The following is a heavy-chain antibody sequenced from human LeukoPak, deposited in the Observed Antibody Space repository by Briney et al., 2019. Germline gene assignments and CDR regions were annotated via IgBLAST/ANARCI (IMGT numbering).Heavy chain of an antibody. CDR1: GGSVNSGSYY. J-gene: IGHJ4*02. CDR3: ARDNIAAAGTSVY. D-gene: IGHD6-13*01. CDR2: IYDDGIA. V-gene: IGHV4-61*01. Sequence: SETLSLTCTVSGGSVNSGSYYWSWIRLPPGKGLEWIGYIYDDGIANYNPSLKSRVTISLDTPKNQFSLKLTSVTAADTAVYYCARDNIAAAGTSVYWGQGTLLTLFS.